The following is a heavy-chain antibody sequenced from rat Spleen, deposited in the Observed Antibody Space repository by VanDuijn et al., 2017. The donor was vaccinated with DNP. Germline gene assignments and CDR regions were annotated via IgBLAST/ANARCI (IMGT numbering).Heavy chain of an antibody. Sequence: EVQLVESGGDLVQPGRSLKVSCVASGFTFRSYWMYWIRQTPGKGLEWIASINTDGDSTYYLDSVKGRFTISRDNAENTVYLQMNSLGFDDTATYYCTKDPEYYGFQGYFDYWGQGVMVTVSS. D-gene: IGHD1-6*01. J-gene: IGHJ2*01. V-gene: IGHV5-58*01. CDR1: GFTFRSYW. CDR2: INTDGDST. CDR3: TKDPEYYGFQGYFDY.